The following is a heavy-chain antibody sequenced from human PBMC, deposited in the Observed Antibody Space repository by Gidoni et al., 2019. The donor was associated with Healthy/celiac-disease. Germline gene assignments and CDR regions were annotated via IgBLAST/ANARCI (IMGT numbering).Heavy chain of an antibody. V-gene: IGHV4-39*01. CDR1: GGSISSSSYS. CDR2: IYYSGST. D-gene: IGHD3-22*01. Sequence: LQLQESGPGLVKPSETLSLTCTVSGGSISSSSYSWGWIRQPPGKGLEWIGSIYYSGSTYYNPSLKSRVTISVDTSKNQFSLKLSSVTAADTAVYYCASLNYYDSSGYGLVYYYYGMDVWGQGTTVTVSS. CDR3: ASLNYYDSSGYGLVYYYYGMDV. J-gene: IGHJ6*02.